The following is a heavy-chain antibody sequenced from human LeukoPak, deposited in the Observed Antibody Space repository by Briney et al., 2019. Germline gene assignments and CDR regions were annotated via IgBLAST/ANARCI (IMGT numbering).Heavy chain of an antibody. CDR1: GGSISSYY. J-gene: IGHJ5*02. Sequence: PSETLSLTCTVSGGSISSYYWSRIRQPPGKGLEWIGYIYYSGSTNYNPSLKSRVTISVDTSKNQFSLKLSSVTAADTAVYYCARQGVATIRGGGWFDPWGQGTLVTVSS. CDR2: IYYSGST. CDR3: ARQGVATIRGGGWFDP. V-gene: IGHV4-59*08. D-gene: IGHD5-12*01.